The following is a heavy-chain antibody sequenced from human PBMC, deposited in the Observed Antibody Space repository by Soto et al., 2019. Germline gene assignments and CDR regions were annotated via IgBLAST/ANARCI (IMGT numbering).Heavy chain of an antibody. CDR1: GGSISSYY. CDR3: AREVHGDFDY. Sequence: KPSETLSLTCTVSGGSISSYYWSWIRQPPGKGLEWIGYIYYSGSTNYNPSLKSRVTISVDTSKNQFSLKLSSVTAADTAVYYCAREVHGDFDYWGQGTLVTVSS. D-gene: IGHD4-17*01. V-gene: IGHV4-59*01. CDR2: IYYSGST. J-gene: IGHJ4*02.